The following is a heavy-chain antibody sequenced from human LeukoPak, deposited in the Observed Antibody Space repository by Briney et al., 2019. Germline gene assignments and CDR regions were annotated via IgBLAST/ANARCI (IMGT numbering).Heavy chain of an antibody. CDR3: ARAELLSHTITLEYYFDY. D-gene: IGHD3-16*01. CDR2: IYYSGST. Sequence: SETLSLTCTVSGGSISSYYWSWIRQPPGKGLEWIGYIYYSGSTNYNPSLKSRVTISVDTSKNQFSLKLSSVTAADTAVYYCARAELLSHTITLEYYFDYWGQGTLVTVSS. V-gene: IGHV4-59*01. CDR1: GGSISSYY. J-gene: IGHJ4*02.